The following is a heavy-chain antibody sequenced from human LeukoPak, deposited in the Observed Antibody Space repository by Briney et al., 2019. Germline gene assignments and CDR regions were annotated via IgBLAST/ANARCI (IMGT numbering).Heavy chain of an antibody. Sequence: GGSLRLSCAAPGFTFSSYWMSWVRQAPGKGLEWVANIKQDGSEKYYVDSVKGRFTISRDNAKNSLYLQMNSLRAGDTAVYYCARKIWFGELYDYWGQGTLVTVSS. J-gene: IGHJ4*02. CDR2: IKQDGSEK. CDR1: GFTFSSYW. V-gene: IGHV3-7*03. D-gene: IGHD3-10*01. CDR3: ARKIWFGELYDY.